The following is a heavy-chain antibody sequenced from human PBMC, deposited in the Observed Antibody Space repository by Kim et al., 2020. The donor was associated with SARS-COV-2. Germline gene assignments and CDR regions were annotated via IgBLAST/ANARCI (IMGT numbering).Heavy chain of an antibody. J-gene: IGHJ3*02. V-gene: IGHV5-51*01. CDR2: IYPGDSDT. D-gene: IGHD2-2*01. CDR1: GYSFTSYW. Sequence: GESLKISCKGSGYSFTSYWIGWVRQMPGKGLEWMGIIYPGDSDTRYSPSFQGQVTISADKSISTAYLQWSSLKASDTAMYYCARQGSGIVVVPAAAFDIWGQGTMVTVSS. CDR3: ARQGSGIVVVPAAAFDI.